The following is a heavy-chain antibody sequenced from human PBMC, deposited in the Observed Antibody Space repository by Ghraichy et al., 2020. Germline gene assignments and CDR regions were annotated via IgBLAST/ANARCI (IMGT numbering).Heavy chain of an antibody. CDR2: ISRDGSSI. Sequence: GGSLRLSCAASGFTFSDYYMSWMRQAPGKGLEWVSFISRDGSSIYYADSVKGRFTISRDNAKNSLFLQMSSLRAEDTAVYYCARETDCSSTSCYTGSDYWGQGTLVTVSS. D-gene: IGHD2-2*02. V-gene: IGHV3-11*01. CDR3: ARETDCSSTSCYTGSDY. J-gene: IGHJ4*02. CDR1: GFTFSDYY.